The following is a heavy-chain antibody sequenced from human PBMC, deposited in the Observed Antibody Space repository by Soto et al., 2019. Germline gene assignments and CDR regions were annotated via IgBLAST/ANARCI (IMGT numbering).Heavy chain of an antibody. CDR3: ARDVGYSYAYGYGY. CDR1: GYTFTANG. D-gene: IGHD5-18*01. CDR2: ISTSNGDT. J-gene: IGHJ4*02. Sequence: QVQLVQSGAEVKKPGASVTISCKASGYTFTANGVSWVRQAPGHGLEWIGWISTSNGDTNYAHSLQGRVTMTPDTSTSTAYLEVRSLRSDDTAVYWCARDVGYSYAYGYGYWGQGTLVTVSS. V-gene: IGHV1-18*04.